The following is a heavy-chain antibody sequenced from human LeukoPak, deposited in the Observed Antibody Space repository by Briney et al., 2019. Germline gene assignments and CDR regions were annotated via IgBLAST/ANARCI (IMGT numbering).Heavy chain of an antibody. V-gene: IGHV1-18*04. Sequence: ASVKVSCKASGYTFTSYGISWVRQAPGQGLERMGWISAYNGNTNYAQKLQGRVTMTTDTSTSTAYMEPRSLRSDDTAVYYCARDDLWFGELLSEVGGYWGQGTLVTVSS. CDR3: ARDDLWFGELLSEVGGY. CDR1: GYTFTSYG. CDR2: ISAYNGNT. J-gene: IGHJ4*02. D-gene: IGHD3-10*01.